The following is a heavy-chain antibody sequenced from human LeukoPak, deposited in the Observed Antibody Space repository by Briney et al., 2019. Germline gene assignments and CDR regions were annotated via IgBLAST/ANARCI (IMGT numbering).Heavy chain of an antibody. D-gene: IGHD1-26*01. Sequence: PSQTLSLTCTVSGGSITNGGYYWSWIRQPAGKGLEWIGRIYTTGSTNYNPSLKSRVTISLDTSKNQFSLKLSSVSAEDTALYYCARERLGGSYYRPVEYWGQGTLVTVSS. CDR1: GGSITNGGYY. CDR3: ARERLGGSYYRPVEY. J-gene: IGHJ4*02. CDR2: IYTTGST. V-gene: IGHV4-61*02.